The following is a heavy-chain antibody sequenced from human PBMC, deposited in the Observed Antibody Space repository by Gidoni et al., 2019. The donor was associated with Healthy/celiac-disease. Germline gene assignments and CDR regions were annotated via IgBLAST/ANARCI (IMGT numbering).Heavy chain of an antibody. V-gene: IGHV1-3*01. J-gene: IGHJ3*02. CDR1: GYTFTSYA. Sequence: QVQLVQSGAEVKKPGASVKVSCKASGYTFTSYAMHWVRQAPGQSLEWMGWINAGNGNTKYSKKFQGRVTITRDTSASTAYMELSSLRSEDTAVYYCARDGGGYCSGGSCYTRHDAFDIWGQGTMVTVSS. CDR3: ARDGGGYCSGGSCYTRHDAFDI. D-gene: IGHD2-15*01. CDR2: INAGNGNT.